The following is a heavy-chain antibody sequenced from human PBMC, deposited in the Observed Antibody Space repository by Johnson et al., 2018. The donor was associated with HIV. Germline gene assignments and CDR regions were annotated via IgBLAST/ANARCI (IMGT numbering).Heavy chain of an antibody. J-gene: IGHJ3*02. CDR1: GFTFSDYY. Sequence: QVQLVESGGGLVQPGGSLRLSCAASGFTFSDYYMSWIRQAPGKGLEWVSYISRSRSTIYYADSVKGRFTISRDNAKNPLYLQMNSLGVEDTALYYCARGWLGLDAFDIWGQGTMVTVSS. CDR3: ARGWLGLDAFDI. D-gene: IGHD6-19*01. V-gene: IGHV3-11*01. CDR2: ISRSRSTI.